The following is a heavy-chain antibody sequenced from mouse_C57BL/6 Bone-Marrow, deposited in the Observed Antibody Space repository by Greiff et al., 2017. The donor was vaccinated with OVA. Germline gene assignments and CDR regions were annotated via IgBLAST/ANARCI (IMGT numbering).Heavy chain of an antibody. V-gene: IGHV1-15*01. CDR2: IDPGTGGT. Sequence: QVQLKQSGAELVRPGASVTLSCKASGYTFTDYDMHWVKQTPVHGLEWIGAIDPGTGGTAYNQKFKGKAILTADKSSSTAYMELRSLTSEDSAVYYCTRSYGSFDYWGQGTTLTVSS. D-gene: IGHD1-1*01. J-gene: IGHJ2*01. CDR1: GYTFTDYD. CDR3: TRSYGSFDY.